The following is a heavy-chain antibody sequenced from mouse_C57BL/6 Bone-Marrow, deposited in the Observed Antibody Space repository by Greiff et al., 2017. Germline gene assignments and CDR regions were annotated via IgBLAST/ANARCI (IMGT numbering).Heavy chain of an antibody. V-gene: IGHV5-17*01. CDR3: ARRTYKGYFDY. Sequence: EVMLVESGGGLVKPGGSLKLSCAASGFTFSDYGMHWVRQAPEKGLEWVAYISSGSSTIYYAETVKGRFTISRDNAKNTLFLQMTSLRSEDTAMYYCARRTYKGYFDYWGQGTTLTVAS. CDR1: GFTFSDYG. CDR2: ISSGSSTI. J-gene: IGHJ2*01.